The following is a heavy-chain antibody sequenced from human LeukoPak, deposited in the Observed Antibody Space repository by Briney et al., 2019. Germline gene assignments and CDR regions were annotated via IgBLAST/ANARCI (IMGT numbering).Heavy chain of an antibody. J-gene: IGHJ4*02. CDR2: IFPGDSDT. D-gene: IGHD2-15*01. CDR3: ASEYCSGGNCYFDY. V-gene: IGHV5-51*01. CDR1: GYSFINYW. Sequence: GESLKISCRGSGYSFINYWIAWVRQMPGKGLEWMGIIFPGDSDTRYSPSFQGQVTISADKSISTAYLQWSSLKASDTAIYYCASEYCSGGNCYFDYWGQGTLVTVSS.